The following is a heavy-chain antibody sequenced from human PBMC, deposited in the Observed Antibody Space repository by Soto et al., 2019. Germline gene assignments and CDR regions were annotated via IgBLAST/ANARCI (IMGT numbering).Heavy chain of an antibody. V-gene: IGHV3-11*06. CDR3: ASGSDDYVWGSYRPLDY. CDR2: ISSSSSYT. CDR1: GFTFSDYY. D-gene: IGHD3-16*02. J-gene: IGHJ4*02. Sequence: GSLRLSCAASGFTFSDYYTSWIRQAPGKGLEWVSYISSSSSYTNYADSVKGRFTISRDNAKNSLYLQMNSLRAEDTAVYYCASGSDDYVWGSYRPLDYWGQGTLVTVSS.